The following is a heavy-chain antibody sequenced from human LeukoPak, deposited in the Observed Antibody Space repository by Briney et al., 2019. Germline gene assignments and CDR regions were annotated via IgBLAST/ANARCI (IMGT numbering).Heavy chain of an antibody. CDR3: ARVPISTTARGYFDY. V-gene: IGHV4-59*01. J-gene: IGHJ4*02. CDR2: IYGSGST. Sequence: KTSETLSLTCTVSGGSISSYYWSWIRQPPGKGLEWIGHIYGSGSTNYNPSLKSRVTLSVDTSKNQFSLKLSSVTAADTAVYYCARVPISTTARGYFDYWGQGTLVTVSS. D-gene: IGHD4-17*01. CDR1: GGSISSYY.